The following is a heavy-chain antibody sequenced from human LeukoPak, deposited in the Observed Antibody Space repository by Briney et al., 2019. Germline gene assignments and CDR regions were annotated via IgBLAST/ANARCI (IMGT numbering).Heavy chain of an antibody. CDR1: GGSISRYY. D-gene: IGHD1-26*01. J-gene: IGHJ4*02. CDR3: ARHVGATPAYFDY. CDR2: IYYSGSA. V-gene: IGHV4-59*08. Sequence: SETLSLTCTVSGGSISRYYWSWSRQPPGKGLEWIGYIYYSGSANYDPSLKSRVTISVDTSKNQFSLKLSSVTAADTAVYYCARHVGATPAYFDYWGQGTLVTVSS.